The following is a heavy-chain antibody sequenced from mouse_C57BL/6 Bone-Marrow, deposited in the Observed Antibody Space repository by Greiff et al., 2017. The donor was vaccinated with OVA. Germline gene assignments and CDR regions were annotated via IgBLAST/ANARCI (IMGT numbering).Heavy chain of an antibody. V-gene: IGHV1-72*01. CDR3: ARGGAYYSNFYWYFDV. CDR1: GYTFTSYW. CDR2: IDPNSGGT. D-gene: IGHD2-5*01. J-gene: IGHJ1*03. Sequence: QVQLRQPGAELVKPGASVKLSCKASGYTFTSYWMHWVKQRPGRGLEWIGRIDPNSGGTKYNEKFKSKATLTVDKPSSTAYMQLSSLTSEDSAVYYWARGGAYYSNFYWYFDVWGTGTTVTVSS.